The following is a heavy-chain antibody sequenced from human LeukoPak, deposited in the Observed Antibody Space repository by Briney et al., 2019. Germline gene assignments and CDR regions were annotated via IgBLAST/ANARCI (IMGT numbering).Heavy chain of an antibody. CDR2: IIPIFGTA. J-gene: IGHJ4*02. D-gene: IGHD5-18*01. V-gene: IGHV1-69*13. CDR1: GGTFISYA. CDR3: ARERSEGIQRGYYFDY. Sequence: SVKVSCKASGGTFISYAISWVRQAPGQGLEWLGGIIPIFGTANYAQKFQGRVTITADESTSTAYMELSSLRSEDTAVYYCARERSEGIQRGYYFDYWGQGTLVTVSS.